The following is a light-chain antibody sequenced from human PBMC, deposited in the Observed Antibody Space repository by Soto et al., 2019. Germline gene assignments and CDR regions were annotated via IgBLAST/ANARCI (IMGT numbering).Light chain of an antibody. J-gene: IGKJ3*01. CDR3: QQYNNWPF. CDR1: QSISDT. Sequence: EVVMTQSPATLSVSPGGRATLSCRASQSISDTLAWYQQKPGQAPRLLIYSASRGATGFPARFSGSGSGTEFTLTISSLQSEDFAVYYCQQYNNWPFFGPGTKVDIK. V-gene: IGKV3-15*01. CDR2: SAS.